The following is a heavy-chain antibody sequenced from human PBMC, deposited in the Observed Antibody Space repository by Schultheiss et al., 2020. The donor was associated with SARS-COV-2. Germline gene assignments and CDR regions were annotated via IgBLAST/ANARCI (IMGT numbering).Heavy chain of an antibody. V-gene: IGHV3-23*01. CDR3: AKDYAAAAHFDY. D-gene: IGHD6-13*01. CDR1: GFTFSSYW. Sequence: GGSLRLSCAASGFTFSSYWMSWVRQAPGKGLEWISGISNIGGTTYYADSVKGRFTISRDNSKNTLYLQMNSLSAEETAIYFCAKDYAAAAHFDYWGQGTLVTVSS. CDR2: ISNIGGTT. J-gene: IGHJ4*02.